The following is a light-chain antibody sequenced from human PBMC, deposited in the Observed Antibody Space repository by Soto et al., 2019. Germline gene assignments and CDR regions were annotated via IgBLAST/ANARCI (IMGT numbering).Light chain of an antibody. V-gene: IGLV2-11*01. CDR2: DVS. J-gene: IGLJ3*02. Sequence: QSVLTQPRSVSGFPGQSVTISCTGTISDVGGHNYVSWYQQHLGKAPKLMIYDVSKRPPGVPDRFSGSKSGNTASLTISGLQAEDEADYYCCSPGGHFVWVFGGGTQLTVL. CDR3: CSPGGHFVWV. CDR1: ISDVGGHNY.